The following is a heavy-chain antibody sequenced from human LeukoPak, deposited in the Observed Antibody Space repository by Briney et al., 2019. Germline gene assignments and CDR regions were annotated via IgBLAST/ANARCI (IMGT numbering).Heavy chain of an antibody. CDR1: GGSISSYY. CDR2: FSYSGST. CDR3: ARHKEADFWSGYYFDY. V-gene: IGHV4-59*08. D-gene: IGHD3-3*01. Sequence: PSETLSLTCTVSGGSISSYYSSWIPPPPGKGLERVGFFSYSGSTNYNPSLKSRVTISVDTSKNQFYVKLSSVTAADTAVYYCARHKEADFWSGYYFDYWGQGTLVTVSS. J-gene: IGHJ4*02.